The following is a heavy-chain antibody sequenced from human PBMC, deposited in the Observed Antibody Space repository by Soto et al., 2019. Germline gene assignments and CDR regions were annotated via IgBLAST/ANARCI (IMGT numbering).Heavy chain of an antibody. CDR3: GRQPRHCGSTTCFGDYSVDV. Sequence: QLQLQESGPRLVKPSETLSLTCSVSGGSISSSSYSWGWIRQPPGKGLEWIGTIYYSGSTHYNPPLEGRVAISADPPNNQLSLRLSSVTAADAAVYYCGRQPRHCGSTTCFGDYSVDVWGQGTTVTVS. CDR2: IYYSGST. V-gene: IGHV4-39*01. CDR1: GGSISSSSYS. D-gene: IGHD2-2*01. J-gene: IGHJ6*02.